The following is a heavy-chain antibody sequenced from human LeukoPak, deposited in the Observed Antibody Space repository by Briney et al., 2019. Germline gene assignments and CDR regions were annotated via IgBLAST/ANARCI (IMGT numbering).Heavy chain of an antibody. V-gene: IGHV4-31*03. CDR1: GGSISSGGYY. CDR2: IYYSGST. J-gene: IGHJ4*02. Sequence: SETLSLTCTVSGGSISSGGYYWSWIRQHPGKGLEWIGYIYYSGSTYYNPSLKSRVTISVDTSKNQFSLKLSSVTAADTAVYYCARGYKKSSSLDYWGQGTLVTVSS. D-gene: IGHD6-13*01. CDR3: ARGYKKSSSLDY.